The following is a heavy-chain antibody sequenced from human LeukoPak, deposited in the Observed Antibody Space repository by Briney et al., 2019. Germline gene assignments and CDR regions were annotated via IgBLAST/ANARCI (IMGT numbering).Heavy chain of an antibody. Sequence: GASVKVSCKASGYTFTSYYMHWVRQAPGQGLEWMGIINPSGGSTSYAQKFQGRVTMTRDTSTSTAYMELSSLRSEDTAVYYCARVVLRGAYGGNSPLSSPLGYWGQGTLVTVSS. CDR2: INPSGGST. CDR1: GYTFTSYY. CDR3: ARVVLRGAYGGNSPLSSPLGY. D-gene: IGHD4-23*01. V-gene: IGHV1-46*01. J-gene: IGHJ4*02.